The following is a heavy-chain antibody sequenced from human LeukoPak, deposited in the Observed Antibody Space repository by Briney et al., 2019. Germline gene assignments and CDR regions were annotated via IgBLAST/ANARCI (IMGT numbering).Heavy chain of an antibody. CDR3: AKDVAAAGIGFDY. CDR2: ISYDGSNK. Sequence: PGRSLRLSCAASGFTFSSYGMHWVRQAPGKGLEWVAVISYDGSNKYYADSVKGRFTISRDNSKNTLYPQMNSLRAEDTAVYYCAKDVAAAGIGFDYWGQGTLVTVSS. V-gene: IGHV3-30*18. D-gene: IGHD6-13*01. J-gene: IGHJ4*02. CDR1: GFTFSSYG.